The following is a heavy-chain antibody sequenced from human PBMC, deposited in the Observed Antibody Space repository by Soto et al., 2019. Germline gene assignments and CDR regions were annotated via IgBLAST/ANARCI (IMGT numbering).Heavy chain of an antibody. CDR2: VWYDGSKE. Sequence: QVQLVESGGGVVQPGRSLRLSCITSEFIFSNYGMHWVRQAPGKGLEWVAVVWYDGSKEYYADSVKGRFTISRDNSKNTLYLQMNSLRVEDTALYYCARDLGLYGMDVWGQGTTVTVPS. CDR3: ARDLGLYGMDV. CDR1: EFIFSNYG. J-gene: IGHJ6*02. V-gene: IGHV3-33*01.